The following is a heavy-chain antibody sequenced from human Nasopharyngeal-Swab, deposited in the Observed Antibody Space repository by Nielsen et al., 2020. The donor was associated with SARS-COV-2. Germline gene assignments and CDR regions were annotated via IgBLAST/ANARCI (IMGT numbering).Heavy chain of an antibody. CDR2: IYSGGST. J-gene: IGHJ4*02. CDR3: AREGSSGWVDY. Sequence: GSQKISSAASGFTVSSNYMSWVRQAPGKGLEWVSVIYSGGSTYYADSVKGRFTISRDNSKNTLYLQMNSLRAEDTAVYYCAREGSSGWVDYWGQGTLVTVSS. CDR1: GFTVSSNY. V-gene: IGHV3-66*01. D-gene: IGHD6-19*01.